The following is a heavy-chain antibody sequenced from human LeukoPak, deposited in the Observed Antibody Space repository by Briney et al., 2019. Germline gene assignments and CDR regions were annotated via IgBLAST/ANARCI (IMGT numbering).Heavy chain of an antibody. CDR1: GFNFSDYY. V-gene: IGHV3-7*01. Sequence: PGGSLRLSCAASGFNFSDYYMSWIRQAPGKGLEWVANIKKDGSEKYYVDSVKGRFTISRDNAKNSLFLQMNSLRAEDTAVYYCARDEAGFDHWGQGTLVTVSS. CDR3: ARDEAGFDH. CDR2: IKKDGSEK. J-gene: IGHJ4*02.